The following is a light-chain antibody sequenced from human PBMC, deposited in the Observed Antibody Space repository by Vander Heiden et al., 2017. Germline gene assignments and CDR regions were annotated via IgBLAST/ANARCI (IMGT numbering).Light chain of an antibody. CDR2: WAS. V-gene: IGKV4-1*01. CDR1: QSVLYSSNNKNY. CDR3: QQYYSTPPLT. J-gene: IGKJ4*01. Sequence: DLVMTQPPYFLAVSLGERATINCKSSQSVLYSSNNKNYLAWYQQKPGQPPKLLIYWASTRESGVPDRFSGSGSGTDFTLTISSLQAEDVAVYYCQQYYSTPPLTFGGGTKVEIK.